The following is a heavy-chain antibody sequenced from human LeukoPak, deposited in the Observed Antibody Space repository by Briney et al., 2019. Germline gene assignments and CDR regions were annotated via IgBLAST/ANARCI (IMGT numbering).Heavy chain of an antibody. Sequence: GGSLRLSCAVYGLTFNLHNMNWVRQAPGKGLEWISYISRSGDTIYYADSVKGRFTISRDNANNSLYLQMNSLRDEDTAVYYCARLRKYQYDSSGAGEDCYFNLWGRGTLVTVSS. J-gene: IGHJ2*01. CDR2: ISRSGDTI. V-gene: IGHV3-48*02. D-gene: IGHD3-22*01. CDR1: GLTFNLHN. CDR3: ARLRKYQYDSSGAGEDCYFNL.